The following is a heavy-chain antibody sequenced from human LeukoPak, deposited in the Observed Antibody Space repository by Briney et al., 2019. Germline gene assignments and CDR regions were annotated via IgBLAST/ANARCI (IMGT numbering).Heavy chain of an antibody. D-gene: IGHD4-17*01. CDR3: ARKGDYLDWFDP. CDR1: GGSLCSYY. V-gene: IGHV4-59*08. CDR2: IYYSGST. J-gene: IGHJ5*02. Sequence: SETLSHSSTVSGGSLCSYYGCWIRQPPGKGLEWIGYIYYSGSTNYNPSLKSQVTISVDTSKNQFSLKLSSVTAADTAVYYCARKGDYLDWFDPWGQGTLVTVSS.